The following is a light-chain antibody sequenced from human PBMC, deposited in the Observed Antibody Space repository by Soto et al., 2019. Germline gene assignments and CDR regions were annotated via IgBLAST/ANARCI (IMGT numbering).Light chain of an antibody. Sequence: EIVMTQSPATLSVSPGERATLSCRVSQSVSSNLAWYQQKPGQAPRLLIYGASNRATGIPDRFSGSGSGTDFTLTISRLEPEDFAVFYCQHYDSLPITFGQGTRLEIK. J-gene: IGKJ5*01. V-gene: IGKV3-20*01. CDR1: QSVSSN. CDR2: GAS. CDR3: QHYDSLPIT.